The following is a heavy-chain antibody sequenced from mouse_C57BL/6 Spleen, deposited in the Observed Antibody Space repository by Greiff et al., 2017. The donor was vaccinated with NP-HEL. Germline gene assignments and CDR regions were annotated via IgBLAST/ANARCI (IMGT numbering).Heavy chain of an antibody. D-gene: IGHD2-3*01. CDR3: ARWLLRDYAMDY. CDR1: GYTFTSYW. CDR2: IDPSDSYT. J-gene: IGHJ4*01. V-gene: IGHV1-69*01. Sequence: VQLQQPGAELVMPGASVKLSCKASGYTFTSYWMHWVKQRPGQGLEWIGEIDPSDSYTNYNQKSKGKSTLTVDKSSSTAYMQLSSLTSEDSAVYYCARWLLRDYAMDYWGQGTSVTVSS.